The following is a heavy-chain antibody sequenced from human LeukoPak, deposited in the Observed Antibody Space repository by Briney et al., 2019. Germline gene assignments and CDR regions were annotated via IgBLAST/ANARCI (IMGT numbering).Heavy chain of an antibody. J-gene: IGHJ3*02. Sequence: ASVKVSCKASGYTFTGYYTHWVRQAPGQGLEWMGWINPNSGGTNYAQKFQGRVTMTRDTSISTAYMELSRLRSNDTAVYYCARAPYYYGSGSLRPNDAFDIWGQGTMVTVSS. V-gene: IGHV1-2*02. CDR1: GYTFTGYY. D-gene: IGHD3-10*01. CDR3: ARAPYYYGSGSLRPNDAFDI. CDR2: INPNSGGT.